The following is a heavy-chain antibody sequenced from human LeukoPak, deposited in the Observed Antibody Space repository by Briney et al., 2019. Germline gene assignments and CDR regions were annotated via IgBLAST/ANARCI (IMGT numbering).Heavy chain of an antibody. J-gene: IGHJ5*02. CDR3: ARGATYYYGSGSYAWFDP. V-gene: IGHV4-59*01. Sequence: SETLSLTCTVSGGSISSYYWSWIRQPPGEGLEWIGYIYYSGSTNYNPSLKSRVTISVDTSKNQFSLKLSSVTAADTAVYYCARGATYYYGSGSYAWFDPWGQGTLVTVSS. CDR2: IYYSGST. CDR1: GGSISSYY. D-gene: IGHD3-10*01.